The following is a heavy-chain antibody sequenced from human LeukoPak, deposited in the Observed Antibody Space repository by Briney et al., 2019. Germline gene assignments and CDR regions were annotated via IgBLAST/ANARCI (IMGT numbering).Heavy chain of an antibody. V-gene: IGHV3-73*01. Sequence: GGSLRLSCAASEFTFSGSAMHWVRRASGKGLEWVGRIRSKANSYATAYAASVKGRFTISRDDSKNTAYLQMNSLKTEDTAVYYCTRGRYNWNYDYWGQGTLVTVSS. D-gene: IGHD1-7*01. CDR3: TRGRYNWNYDY. CDR1: EFTFSGSA. J-gene: IGHJ4*02. CDR2: IRSKANSYAT.